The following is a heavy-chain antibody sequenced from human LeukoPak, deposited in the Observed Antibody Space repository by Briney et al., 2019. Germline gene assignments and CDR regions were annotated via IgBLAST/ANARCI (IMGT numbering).Heavy chain of an antibody. CDR2: MNPNSGNT. D-gene: IGHD5-24*01. V-gene: IGHV1-8*01. CDR1: GYTFTSYD. CDR3: TRGHVSGGWLQFSYYYYYYYMDV. Sequence: ASVKVSCKASGYTFTSYDINWVRQATGQGLEWMGWMNPNSGNTGYAQKFQGRVTMTRNTSISTAYMELSSLRSEDTAVYYCTRGHVSGGWLQFSYYYYYYYMDVWGKGTTVTVSS. J-gene: IGHJ6*03.